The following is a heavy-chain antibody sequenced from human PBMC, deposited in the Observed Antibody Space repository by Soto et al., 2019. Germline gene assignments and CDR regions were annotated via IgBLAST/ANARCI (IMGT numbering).Heavy chain of an antibody. Sequence: EVQLVESGGGLVKPGGSMRLSCAASGFTVSSNYMSWVRQAPGKGLVWVSVIYSGGSTYYADSVKGRFTISRHNSKNTLYRQINSMRSEDMVVYYCARDGGMASYYGSGSYYDYGMDVGGQGTTVTVSS. V-gene: IGHV3-53*04. CDR2: IYSGGST. J-gene: IGHJ6*02. CDR3: ARDGGMASYYGSGSYYDYGMDV. D-gene: IGHD3-10*01. CDR1: GFTVSSNY.